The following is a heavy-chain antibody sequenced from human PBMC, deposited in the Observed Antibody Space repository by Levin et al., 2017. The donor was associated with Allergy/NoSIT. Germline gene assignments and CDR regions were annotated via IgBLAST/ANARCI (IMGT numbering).Heavy chain of an antibody. CDR1: GFTFSSYS. Sequence: PGGSLRLSCAASGFTFSSYSMNWVRQAPGKGLEWVSSISSSSSYIYYADSVKGRFTISRDNAKNSLYLQMNSLRAEDTAVYYCAREEIWTNVLSYYYYGMDVWGQGTTVTVSS. CDR2: ISSSSSYI. CDR3: AREEIWTNVLSYYYYGMDV. J-gene: IGHJ6*02. V-gene: IGHV3-21*01. D-gene: IGHD2-15*01.